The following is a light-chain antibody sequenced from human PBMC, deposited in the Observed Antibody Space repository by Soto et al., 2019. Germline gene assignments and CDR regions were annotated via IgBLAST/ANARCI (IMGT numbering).Light chain of an antibody. J-gene: IGKJ1*01. CDR1: QSVSSNF. CDR2: GAS. Sequence: EIVLTQSPGTLSLSPGERATLSCRASQSVSSNFLAWYQEKPGQAPRLLIYGASSRATGIPDRFSGSGSGTDFTLTINSLQPEDFATYYCQQSYSAPRTFGQGTKVDI. CDR3: QQSYSAPRT. V-gene: IGKV3-20*01.